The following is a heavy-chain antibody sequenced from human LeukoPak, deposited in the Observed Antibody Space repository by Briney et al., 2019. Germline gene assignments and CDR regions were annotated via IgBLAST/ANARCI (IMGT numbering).Heavy chain of an antibody. J-gene: IGHJ4*02. CDR2: ISGSGGST. V-gene: IGHV3-23*01. Sequence: GGSLRLSCAASGFTFSSYAMSWVRQAPGKGLEWVSAISGSGGSTYYADSVKGRFTISRDNSKNTLYLQMNSLRAEDTAVYYCARVPPPYSSGWDYFDYWGQGTLVTVSS. CDR3: ARVPPPYSSGWDYFDY. D-gene: IGHD6-19*01. CDR1: GFTFSSYA.